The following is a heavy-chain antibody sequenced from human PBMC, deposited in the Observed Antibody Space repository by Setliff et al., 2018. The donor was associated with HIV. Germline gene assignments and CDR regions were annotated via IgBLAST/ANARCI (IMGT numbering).Heavy chain of an antibody. D-gene: IGHD2-15*01. CDR2: ISGSGGVT. J-gene: IGHJ4*02. CDR1: GFSFTFYA. CDR3: AKCGGTC. Sequence: PGGSLRLSCAASGFSFTFYALSWVRQTPGKGLEWISGISGSGGVTYYADSVKGRFTISRDNSKYTLYLQMNSLRAEDTGVYYCAKCGGTCWGQGTLVTVSS. V-gene: IGHV3-23*01.